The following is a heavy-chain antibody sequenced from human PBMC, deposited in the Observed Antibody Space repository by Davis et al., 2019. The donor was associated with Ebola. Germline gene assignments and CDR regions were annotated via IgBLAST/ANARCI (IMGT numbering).Heavy chain of an antibody. CDR1: GGSFSGYY. Sequence: LRLSCAVYGGSFSGYYWSWIRQPPGKGLEWIGEINHSGSTNYNPSLKSRVTISVDTSKNQFSLKLSSVTAADTAVYYCARGPYSSSFDYWGQGTLVTVSS. CDR2: INHSGST. D-gene: IGHD6-6*01. J-gene: IGHJ4*02. V-gene: IGHV4-34*01. CDR3: ARGPYSSSFDY.